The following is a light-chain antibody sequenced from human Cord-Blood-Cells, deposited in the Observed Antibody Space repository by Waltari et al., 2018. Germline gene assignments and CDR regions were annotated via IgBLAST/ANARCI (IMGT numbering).Light chain of an antibody. CDR3: QQYGSSPHS. CDR1: QSVSSSY. J-gene: IGKJ2*03. Sequence: EIVLTQYPGTLSLSPGVRATLPCRASQSVSSSYLALYQQKPGQAPRLLIYGASSRDTGIPDRFSGSGSGTDFTLTISRLEPEDFAVYYCQQYGSSPHSFGQGTKLDIK. V-gene: IGKV3-20*01. CDR2: GAS.